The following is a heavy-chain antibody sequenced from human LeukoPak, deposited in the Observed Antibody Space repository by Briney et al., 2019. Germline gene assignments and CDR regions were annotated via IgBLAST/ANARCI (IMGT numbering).Heavy chain of an antibody. J-gene: IGHJ3*02. CDR2: IYYSGST. D-gene: IGHD3-3*01. V-gene: IGHV4-39*01. CDR1: GGSISSSSYY. CDR3: AASPLRFLEWLNAFDI. Sequence: PSETLSLTCTVSGGSISSSSYYWGWIRQPPGKGLEWIGSIYYSGSTYYNPSLKSRVTISVDTSKNQFSLKLSSVTAADTAVYYCAASPLRFLEWLNAFDIWGQGTMVTVSS.